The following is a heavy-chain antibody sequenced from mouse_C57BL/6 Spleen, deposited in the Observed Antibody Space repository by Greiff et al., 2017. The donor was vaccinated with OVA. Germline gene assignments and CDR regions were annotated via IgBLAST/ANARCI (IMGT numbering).Heavy chain of an antibody. Sequence: EVQLVESGGGLVQPGGSLKLSCAASGFTFSDYGMAWVRQAPRKGPEWVAFISNLAYSIYYADTVTGRFTISRENAKNTLYLEMSSLRSEDTAMYYCARLGGSRAWFAYWGQGTLVTVSA. CDR3: ARLGGSRAWFAY. V-gene: IGHV5-15*01. J-gene: IGHJ3*01. CDR1: GFTFSDYG. CDR2: ISNLAYSI.